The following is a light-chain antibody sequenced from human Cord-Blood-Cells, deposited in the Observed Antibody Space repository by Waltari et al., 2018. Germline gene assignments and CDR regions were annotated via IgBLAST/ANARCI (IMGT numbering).Light chain of an antibody. CDR3: QQRSNWRVT. CDR2: DAS. CDR1: QRVSSY. Sequence: EIVLPQSPATLSLSPGERATLSCRASQRVSSYLAWSQQKPGQAPRLLIYDASNRATGIPARFSGSGSGTDFTRTISSLEPEDFAVYYCQQRSNWRVTFGGGTKVEIK. J-gene: IGKJ4*01. V-gene: IGKV3-11*01.